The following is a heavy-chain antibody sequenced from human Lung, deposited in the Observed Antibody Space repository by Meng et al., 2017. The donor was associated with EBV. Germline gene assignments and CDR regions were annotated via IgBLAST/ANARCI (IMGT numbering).Heavy chain of an antibody. CDR3: ASESGRGFTPDY. CDR2: LIPLSDAP. Sequence: QVEGVRSGAEVKKPGSSVKVSCKTSGGTFRSDAISWVRQAPGQGLEWMGGLIPLSDAPHYAQKFQGRVTITADESTSTHYLDLSGLRAEDTAVYYCASESGRGFTPDYWGQGTLVTVSS. CDR1: GGTFRSDA. V-gene: IGHV1-69*01. J-gene: IGHJ4*02. D-gene: IGHD3-10*01.